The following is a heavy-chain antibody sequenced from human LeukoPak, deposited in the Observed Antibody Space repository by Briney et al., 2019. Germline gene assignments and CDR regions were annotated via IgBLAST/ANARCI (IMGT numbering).Heavy chain of an antibody. Sequence: SETLSLTCAVSDYSITNSWWSWVRQSPGMRLEWIGQIFHRGIPNYNTSLKSRVTMSIDKSNNQVSLKMNSVTAADTAVYYCARVMGASWFFYLDVWGKGTTVTVSS. CDR2: IFHRGIP. V-gene: IGHV4-4*02. CDR3: ARVMGASWFFYLDV. D-gene: IGHD3-16*02. J-gene: IGHJ6*03. CDR1: DYSITNSW.